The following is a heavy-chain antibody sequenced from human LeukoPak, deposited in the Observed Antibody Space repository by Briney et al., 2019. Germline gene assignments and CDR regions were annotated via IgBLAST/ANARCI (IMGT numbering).Heavy chain of an antibody. CDR3: AKCLGDYGCVGDAFDI. J-gene: IGHJ3*02. CDR1: GFTFSSYG. V-gene: IGHV3-30*18. D-gene: IGHD4-17*01. CDR2: ISYDGSNK. Sequence: PGRSLRLSCAASGFTFSSYGMHWVRQAPGKGLEWVAVISYDGSNKYYADSVKGRFTISRDNSKNTLYLQMNSLRAEDTAVYYCAKCLGDYGCVGDAFDIWGQGAMVTVSS.